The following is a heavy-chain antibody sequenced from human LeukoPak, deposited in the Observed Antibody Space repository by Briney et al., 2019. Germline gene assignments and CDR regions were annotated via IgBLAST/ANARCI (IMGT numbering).Heavy chain of an antibody. CDR2: IRYDGSNK. Sequence: GGSLRLSCAASGFTFSSYGMHWVRQAPGKGLEWVAFIRYDGSNKYYVDSVKGRFTISRDNSKNTLYLQMNSLRAEDTAVYYCVKRGYYGSGSYYNWGQGTLVTVSS. J-gene: IGHJ4*02. V-gene: IGHV3-30*02. CDR3: VKRGYYGSGSYYN. CDR1: GFTFSSYG. D-gene: IGHD3-10*01.